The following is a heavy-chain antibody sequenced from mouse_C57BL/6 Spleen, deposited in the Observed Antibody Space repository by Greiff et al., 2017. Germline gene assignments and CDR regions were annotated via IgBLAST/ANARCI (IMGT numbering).Heavy chain of an antibody. CDR3: ARRYNNYDYFDY. CDR2: IDPSDSYT. D-gene: IGHD2-5*01. V-gene: IGHV1-69*01. CDR1: GYTFTSYW. Sequence: QVQLQQPGAELVMPGASVKLSCKASGYTFTSYWMHWVKQRPGQGLEWIGEIDPSDSYTNYNQKFKGKSTLTVDKSSSTAYMQLSSLTSEDSAVYYCARRYNNYDYFDYWGQGTTLTVSS. J-gene: IGHJ2*01.